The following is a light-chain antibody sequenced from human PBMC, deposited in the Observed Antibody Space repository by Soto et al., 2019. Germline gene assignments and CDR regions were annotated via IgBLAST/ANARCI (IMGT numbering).Light chain of an antibody. CDR1: ESVSSN. Sequence: VMTQSPATLSVSPGESATLSCRARESVSSNLAWYQQRPGQAPRLLIYGASTRATDTPVRFRGSGSGTEFTLTISSLQSEDFAVYYCQQYGSSGTFGQGTKVDIK. V-gene: IGKV3-15*01. CDR2: GAS. CDR3: QQYGSSGT. J-gene: IGKJ1*01.